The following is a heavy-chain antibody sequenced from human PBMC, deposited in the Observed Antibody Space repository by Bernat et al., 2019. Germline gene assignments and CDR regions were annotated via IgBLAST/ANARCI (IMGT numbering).Heavy chain of an antibody. D-gene: IGHD2-15*01. CDR3: ARERADVVVVLAASNWFDP. CDR1: GDSVSSNSAA. CDR2: TYYRSKWYN. V-gene: IGHV6-1*01. J-gene: IGHJ5*02. Sequence: QVQLQQSGPGLVKPSQTLSLTCAISGDSVSSNSAAWNWIRQSPSRGLEWLGRTYYRSKWYNDYAVSVKSRITLNPDTSKNQFSLQLNSVTPEDTAVYYCARERADVVVVLAASNWFDPWGQGTMVTVSS.